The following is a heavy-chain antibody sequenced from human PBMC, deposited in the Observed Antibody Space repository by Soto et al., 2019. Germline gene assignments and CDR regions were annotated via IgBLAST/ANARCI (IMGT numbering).Heavy chain of an antibody. CDR3: ARDQLWFGEFAFDY. CDR2: INAGNGNT. D-gene: IGHD3-10*01. CDR1: GYTFTSYA. J-gene: IGHJ4*02. V-gene: IGHV1-3*01. Sequence: QVQLVQSGAEVKKPAASVKVSCKASGYTFTSYAMHWVRQAPGQRLEWMGWINAGNGNTKYSQKFQGRVTITRDTSASTAYMELSSLRSEDTAVYYCARDQLWFGEFAFDYWGQGTLVTVSS.